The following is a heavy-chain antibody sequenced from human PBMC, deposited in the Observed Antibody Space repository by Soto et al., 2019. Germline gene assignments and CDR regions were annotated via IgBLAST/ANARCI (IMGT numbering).Heavy chain of an antibody. CDR1: GGSISSDDFF. CDR3: YGMDV. J-gene: IGHJ6*02. CDR2: IYHSGTT. Sequence: PSETLSLTCNVSGGSISSDDFFWSWVRQHPARGLEWIGYIYHSGTTYYNPSLQSRITISVDTSKNQFSLKLRSVTAADTAVYYYYGMDVWGQGTTVTVSS. V-gene: IGHV4-31*03.